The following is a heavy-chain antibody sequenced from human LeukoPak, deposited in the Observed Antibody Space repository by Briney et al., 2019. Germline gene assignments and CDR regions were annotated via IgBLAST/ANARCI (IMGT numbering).Heavy chain of an antibody. Sequence: GGSLRLSCAASGFTFSGYGVHWVRQAPGKGLGWVAVMSYDGSNKDYGDSVKGRFTISRDNSKNTLDLQMNSLRTEDTAVYYCAKEEKWLADYYGLDVWGQGTTVTVSS. CDR2: MSYDGSNK. V-gene: IGHV3-30*18. CDR3: AKEEKWLADYYGLDV. J-gene: IGHJ6*02. CDR1: GFTFSGYG. D-gene: IGHD6-19*01.